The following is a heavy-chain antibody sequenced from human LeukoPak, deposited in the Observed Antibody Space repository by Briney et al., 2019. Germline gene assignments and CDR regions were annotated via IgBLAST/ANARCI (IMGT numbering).Heavy chain of an antibody. J-gene: IGHJ6*02. V-gene: IGHV3-66*01. Sequence: GGSLRLSCAASGFTVSSNYMSWVRRAPGKGLEWVSVIYSGGSTYYADSVKGRFTIYRDNSKNTLYLQMNSLRAEDTAVYYCAREDYGDYRALGVWGQGTTVTVSS. CDR2: IYSGGST. D-gene: IGHD4-17*01. CDR3: AREDYGDYRALGV. CDR1: GFTVSSNY.